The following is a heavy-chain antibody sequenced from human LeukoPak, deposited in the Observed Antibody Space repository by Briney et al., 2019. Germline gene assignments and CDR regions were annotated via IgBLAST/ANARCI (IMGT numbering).Heavy chain of an antibody. CDR1: GFTFTSSA. D-gene: IGHD3-9*01. CDR3: AAAPYDILTGYYGMDV. V-gene: IGHV1-58*02. Sequence: SVKVSCKASGFTFTSSAMQWVRQARGQRLEWIGWIDVGSGNTNYAQKFQERVTITRDMSTSTAYMELSSLRSEDTAVYYCAAAPYDILTGYYGMDVWGQGTTVTVSS. J-gene: IGHJ6*02. CDR2: IDVGSGNT.